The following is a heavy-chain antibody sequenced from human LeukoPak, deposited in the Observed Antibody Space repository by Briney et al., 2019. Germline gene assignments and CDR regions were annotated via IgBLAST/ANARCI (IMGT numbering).Heavy chain of an antibody. Sequence: SETLSLTCTVSDGSITDNYWSWIWQPPGKALEYLGYIYYSGDTNVYPSLKSRLTISIDTSKNQFSLKLSSVTAADTAMYYCARRPYSTFDIWGQGTMVTVSS. CDR3: ARRPYSTFDI. D-gene: IGHD6-13*01. J-gene: IGHJ3*02. CDR1: DGSITDNY. CDR2: IYYSGDT. V-gene: IGHV4-59*08.